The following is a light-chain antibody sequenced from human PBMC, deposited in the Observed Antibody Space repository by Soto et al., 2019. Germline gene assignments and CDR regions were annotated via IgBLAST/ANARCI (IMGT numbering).Light chain of an antibody. CDR3: HSYDSSLSGYV. Sequence: QSVLTQPPSVSEAPGQRVTISCTGSSSNIGAGYEAHWYQQVPGTAPKLLIYENNNLPSEVPDRFSGSKSRTSASLAITGIWAEDAAEYYYHSYDSSLSGYVFGSGTKLTVL. CDR2: ENN. CDR1: SSNIGAGYE. V-gene: IGLV1-40*01. J-gene: IGLJ1*01.